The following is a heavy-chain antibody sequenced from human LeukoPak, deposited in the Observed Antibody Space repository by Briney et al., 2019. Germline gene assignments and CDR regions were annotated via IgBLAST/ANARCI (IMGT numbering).Heavy chain of an antibody. V-gene: IGHV1-18*01. D-gene: IGHD3-3*01. Sequence: ASVKVSCKASGYTFTSYGISWVRQAPGQELEWMGWISAYNSNTNYAQKLQGRVTMTTDTSTSTAYMELRSLRSDDTAVYYCARDRKSYYDFWSGYLRNDYWGQGTLVTVSS. CDR1: GYTFTSYG. CDR2: ISAYNSNT. CDR3: ARDRKSYYDFWSGYLRNDY. J-gene: IGHJ4*02.